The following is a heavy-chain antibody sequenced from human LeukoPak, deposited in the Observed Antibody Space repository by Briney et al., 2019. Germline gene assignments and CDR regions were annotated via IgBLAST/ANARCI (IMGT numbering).Heavy chain of an antibody. CDR2: ISYDGSIK. J-gene: IGHJ6*04. CDR1: GFTFSNYA. D-gene: IGHD3-10*02. CDR3: AELGITMIGGV. V-gene: IGHV3-30*04. Sequence: QAGGSLRLSCAASGFTFSNYAMHWVRQAPGRGLEWVAVISYDGSIKYYADSLKGQFTVSRDNSKNTLYLQMNSLRPEDAAVYYCAELGITMIGGVWGKGTTVTISS.